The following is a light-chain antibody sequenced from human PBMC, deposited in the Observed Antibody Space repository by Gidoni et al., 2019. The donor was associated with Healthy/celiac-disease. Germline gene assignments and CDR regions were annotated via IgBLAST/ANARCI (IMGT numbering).Light chain of an antibody. Sequence: DVVMTQSPLSLPVTLGQPASISCRSSQSLVYSDGHTYLNWFQQRPGQSPRRLIYKVSNRDSGVPDRFSGSGSGTDFTLKISRVEAEDVGVYYCMQGTHWPPWTFGQGTNVEIK. CDR1: QSLVYSDGHTY. V-gene: IGKV2-30*01. CDR2: KVS. J-gene: IGKJ1*01. CDR3: MQGTHWPPWT.